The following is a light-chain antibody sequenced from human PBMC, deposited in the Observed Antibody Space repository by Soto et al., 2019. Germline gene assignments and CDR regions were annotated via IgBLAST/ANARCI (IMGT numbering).Light chain of an antibody. Sequence: DVVMTQSPLSLPVTLGQPASISCRSSQSLVYSDGNTYLNWFQQRPGQSPRRLIYKVSNRDSGVPDRFSCSGSGTDFTLKISRVEAEDVGVYYCMQGTHWPPSYTFGQGTKLEIK. J-gene: IGKJ2*01. CDR3: MQGTHWPPSYT. CDR1: QSLVYSDGNTY. V-gene: IGKV2-30*01. CDR2: KVS.